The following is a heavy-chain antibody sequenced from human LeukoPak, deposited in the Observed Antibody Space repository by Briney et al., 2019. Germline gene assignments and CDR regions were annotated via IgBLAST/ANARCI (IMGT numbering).Heavy chain of an antibody. J-gene: IGHJ4*02. Sequence: GGSLRLSCEASGFTFHNFAMHWVRQAPGKGLEWVAVISNDERNKYYTDSVKGRFTISRDNSKSTAYLQMNSLRPEDTAVYYCARPSPPGDGYNPCDYWGPGALVIVSS. V-gene: IGHV3-30*04. CDR1: GFTFHNFA. CDR3: ARPSPPGDGYNPCDY. D-gene: IGHD5-24*01. CDR2: ISNDERNK.